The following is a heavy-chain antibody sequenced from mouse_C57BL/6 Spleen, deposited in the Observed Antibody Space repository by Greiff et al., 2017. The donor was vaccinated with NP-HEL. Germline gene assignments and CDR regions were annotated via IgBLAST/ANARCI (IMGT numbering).Heavy chain of an antibody. D-gene: IGHD2-4*01. CDR2: IYPGDGDT. CDR1: GYAFSSYW. CDR3: ARYYDYDEDYAMDY. V-gene: IGHV1-80*01. J-gene: IGHJ4*01. Sequence: QVQLQQSGAELVKPGASVKISCKASGYAFSSYWMNWVKQRPGKGLEWIGQIYPGDGDTNYHGKFKGKATLTADKSSSTAYMQLSSLTSEDSAVYFSARYYDYDEDYAMDYWGQGTSVTVSS.